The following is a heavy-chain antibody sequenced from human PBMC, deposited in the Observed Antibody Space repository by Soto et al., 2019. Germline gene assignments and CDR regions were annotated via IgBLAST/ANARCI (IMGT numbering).Heavy chain of an antibody. D-gene: IGHD6-13*01. CDR2: ISSSGSTI. Sequence: GGSLRLSCAASGFTFSSYEMNWVRQAPGKGLEWVSYISSSGSTIYYADSVKGRFTISRDNAKNSLYLQMNSLRAEDTAVYYCARSSSSYAFDIWGQGTMVTVSS. V-gene: IGHV3-48*03. CDR3: ARSSSSYAFDI. J-gene: IGHJ3*02. CDR1: GFTFSSYE.